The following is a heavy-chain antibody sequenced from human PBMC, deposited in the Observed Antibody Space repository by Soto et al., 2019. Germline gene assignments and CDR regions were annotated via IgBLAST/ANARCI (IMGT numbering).Heavy chain of an antibody. J-gene: IGHJ3*02. CDR2: IIPVFGSA. V-gene: IGHV1-69*12. D-gene: IGHD3-22*01. CDR3: ARGAATKIVVVMYDAFEI. Sequence: QVQLVQSGAEVKKPGSSVKVSCEASGATLNTFINYGITWVRQAPGQGLEWMGGIIPVFGSAHYAQKFQGRVTISADESTMTAYMELSSLRSDDTAVYYCARGAATKIVVVMYDAFEIWGQGTMVTVSS. CDR1: GATLNTFINYG.